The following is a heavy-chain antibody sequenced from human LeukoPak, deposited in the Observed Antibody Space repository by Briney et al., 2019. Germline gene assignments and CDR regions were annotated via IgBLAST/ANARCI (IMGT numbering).Heavy chain of an antibody. CDR2: IYSGGST. V-gene: IGHV3-66*01. Sequence: GGSLRLSCAASGFTFSSYAMSWVRQAPGKGLEWVSIIYSGGSTYYADSVKGRFTISRDNSKNTLYLQMNSLRAEDTAVYHCARSSYWGQGTLVTVSS. CDR3: ARSSY. J-gene: IGHJ4*02. CDR1: GFTFSSYA.